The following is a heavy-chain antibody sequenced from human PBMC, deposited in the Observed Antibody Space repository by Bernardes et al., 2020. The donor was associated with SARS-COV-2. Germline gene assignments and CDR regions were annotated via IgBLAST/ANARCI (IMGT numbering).Heavy chain of an antibody. CDR1: GASIGRGYY. Sequence: SETLSLTCSVSGASIGRGYYWSWIRQFPGKGLEWLGYVYYTGTTYYNSSLKSRLSISVDTSENQFSLRLSSVTAADTAVYYCAKGEAVVVSQGYYYYYGMDVWGQGTTVTVSS. CDR2: VYYTGTT. D-gene: IGHD2-21*01. CDR3: AKGEAVVVSQGYYYYYGMDV. J-gene: IGHJ6*02. V-gene: IGHV4-31*03.